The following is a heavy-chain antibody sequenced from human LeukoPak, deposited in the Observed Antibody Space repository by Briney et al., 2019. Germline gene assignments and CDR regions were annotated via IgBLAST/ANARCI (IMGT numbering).Heavy chain of an antibody. CDR3: ARGRDKTTSPAIDY. D-gene: IGHD2-2*01. CDR2: ISPKSGDT. J-gene: IGHJ4*02. CDR1: GYTFSGYY. V-gene: IGHV1-2*02. Sequence: ASVKVSCKASGYTFSGYYMHWVRQAPGQGHEWMGWISPKSGDTNYAQNFQGRVTMTRDTSISKAYMELSRLTSDDTAVYYCARGRDKTTSPAIDYWGQGTLVTVSS.